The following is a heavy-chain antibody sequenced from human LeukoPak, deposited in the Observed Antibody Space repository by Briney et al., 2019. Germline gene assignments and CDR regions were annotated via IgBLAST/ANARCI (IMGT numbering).Heavy chain of an antibody. CDR3: ARESSYLQGWRVGDWFDP. V-gene: IGHV4-59*01. D-gene: IGHD1-26*01. Sequence: PSETLSLTCTVSGGSISSYFWNWIRQPPGKGLEWIGSIYDSGSTNYNPSLKSRVTMSVDMSNNQFSLKLDSVTAADTAVYYCARESSYLQGWRVGDWFDPWGQGTLVTVSS. CDR1: GGSISSYF. CDR2: IYDSGST. J-gene: IGHJ5*02.